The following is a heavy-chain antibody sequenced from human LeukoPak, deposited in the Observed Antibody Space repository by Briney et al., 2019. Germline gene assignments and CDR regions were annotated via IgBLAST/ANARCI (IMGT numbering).Heavy chain of an antibody. CDR2: IYYTGST. V-gene: IGHV4-39*07. J-gene: IGHJ5*02. CDR1: GGSISSSNYY. Sequence: SETLSLTCTVSGGSISSSNYYWGWIRQPPGEGLEWIGSIYYTGSTYYNPSLKSRITISVDTSKNQFSLKLSSVTAADTAVYYCARDKPKGYCSSTSCYDWFDPWGQGTLVTVSS. D-gene: IGHD2-2*01. CDR3: ARDKPKGYCSSTSCYDWFDP.